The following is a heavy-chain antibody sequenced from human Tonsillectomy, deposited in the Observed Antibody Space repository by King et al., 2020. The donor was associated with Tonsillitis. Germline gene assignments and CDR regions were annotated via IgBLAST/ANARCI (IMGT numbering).Heavy chain of an antibody. J-gene: IGHJ4*02. CDR1: GFTFSNAW. Sequence: VQLVESGGGLVKPGGSLRLSCAASGFTFSNAWMSWVRQAPGKGLEWVGRIKSKTDGGTTDYAAPVKGRFTISRDDSKNTLYMQMNSLKPEDTAVYYCTTDYDYVWGSYQAYYFVYWGQGTLVTVSS. V-gene: IGHV3-15*01. CDR2: IKSKTDGGTT. D-gene: IGHD3-16*02. CDR3: TTDYDYVWGSYQAYYFVY.